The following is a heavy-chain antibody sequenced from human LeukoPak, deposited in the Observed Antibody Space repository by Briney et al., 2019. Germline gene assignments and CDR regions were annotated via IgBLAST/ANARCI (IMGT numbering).Heavy chain of an antibody. D-gene: IGHD3-22*01. CDR1: GFTFSSYA. J-gene: IGHJ4*02. Sequence: GGSLRLSCAASGFTFSSYAMSWVRQAPGKGLEWVSAISGSGGSTYYADSVKGRFTISRDNSKNTLYLQMNSLRAEDTAVYYCAKVRGYDSSGYYSYWGQGTLVTVTS. V-gene: IGHV3-23*01. CDR3: AKVRGYDSSGYYSY. CDR2: ISGSGGST.